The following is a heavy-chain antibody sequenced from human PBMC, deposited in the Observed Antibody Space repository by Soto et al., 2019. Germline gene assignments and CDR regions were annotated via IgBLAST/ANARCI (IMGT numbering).Heavy chain of an antibody. J-gene: IGHJ4*02. CDR2: INPSGGST. Sequence: QVPLVQAGAEVKKPGASVKVSCKASGYTFTSYYMHWVRQAPGQGLEWMGTINPSGGSTTYAQTFKGRVTMNRDTSTSTVYMELISLRSEDTAVYYCPRTDGYNFDYLGQGTLVTVSS. CDR3: PRTDGYNFDY. CDR1: GYTFTSYY. D-gene: IGHD5-12*01. V-gene: IGHV1-46*01.